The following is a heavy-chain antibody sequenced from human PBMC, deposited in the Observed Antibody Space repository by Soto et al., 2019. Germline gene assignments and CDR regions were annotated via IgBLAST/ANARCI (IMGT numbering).Heavy chain of an antibody. CDR1: GFTFSSYT. CDR3: ARRSGTYLD. D-gene: IGHD1-26*01. Sequence: EVQLVESGGGLVKTGGSLRLSCAASGFTFSSYTMNWVRQAPGKGLEWVSSISGSSSSIYYADSVRGRFTISRVNAKKSPYLPLSSLRTEDTATYYCARRSGTYLDWGQGTLVTVSS. V-gene: IGHV3-21*01. CDR2: ISGSSSSI. J-gene: IGHJ4*02.